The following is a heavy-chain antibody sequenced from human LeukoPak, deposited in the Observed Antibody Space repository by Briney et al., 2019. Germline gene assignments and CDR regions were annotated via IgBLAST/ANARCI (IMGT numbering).Heavy chain of an antibody. D-gene: IGHD3-10*01. CDR2: IIPIFGTA. CDR3: AREFSGFTSGFGA. V-gene: IGHV1-69*13. Sequence: GASVKVSCKASGGTFSSYAISWVRQAPGQGLEWMGGIIPIFGTANYAQKFQGRVTITADESTSTAYMELSSLRSENTAVYYCAREFSGFTSGFGAWGQGTLVTVSS. CDR1: GGTFSSYA. J-gene: IGHJ5*02.